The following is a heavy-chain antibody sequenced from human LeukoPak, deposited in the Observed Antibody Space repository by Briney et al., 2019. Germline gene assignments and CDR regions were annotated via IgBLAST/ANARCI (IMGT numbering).Heavy chain of an antibody. V-gene: IGHV4-4*07. CDR2: IYTSGST. D-gene: IGHD5-18*01. CDR1: GGSISSYF. J-gene: IGHJ4*02. Sequence: SETLSLTCTVSGGSISSYFWSWIRQPAGKGLEWIGRIYTSGSTNYNPSLKSRVTMSVDTSKNQFSLKLSSVTAAKTAVYYCARLRIRRGQLWSLPYFDYWGQGTLGTVSS. CDR3: ARLRIRRGQLWSLPYFDY.